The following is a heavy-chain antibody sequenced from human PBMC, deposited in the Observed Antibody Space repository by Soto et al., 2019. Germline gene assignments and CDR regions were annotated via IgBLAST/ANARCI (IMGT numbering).Heavy chain of an antibody. CDR3: AREGSRMIAVAGYRNWFDP. Sequence: PSETLSLTCTVSGGSISSGGYYWSWIRQHPGKGLEWIGYIYYSGSTYYNPPLKSRVTISVDTSKNQFSLKLSSVTAADTAVYYCAREGSRMIAVAGYRNWFDPWGQGTLVTVSS. CDR2: IYYSGST. D-gene: IGHD6-19*01. CDR1: GGSISSGGYY. J-gene: IGHJ5*02. V-gene: IGHV4-31*03.